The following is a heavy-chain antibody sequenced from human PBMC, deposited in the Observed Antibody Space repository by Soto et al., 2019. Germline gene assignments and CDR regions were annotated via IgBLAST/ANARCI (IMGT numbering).Heavy chain of an antibody. Sequence: QVQLVQSGAEVKKPGSSVKVSCKASEDTFKNYGITWVRQAPGQGLEWMGGSIPVFGIINYAQKFQGRVKITADESTSTGYMEVSSLRAEDTAIYYCARLNYYQSSAYLDDWGQGTLVTVSS. J-gene: IGHJ4*02. V-gene: IGHV1-69*01. D-gene: IGHD3-22*01. CDR3: ARLNYYQSSAYLDD. CDR2: SIPVFGII. CDR1: EDTFKNYG.